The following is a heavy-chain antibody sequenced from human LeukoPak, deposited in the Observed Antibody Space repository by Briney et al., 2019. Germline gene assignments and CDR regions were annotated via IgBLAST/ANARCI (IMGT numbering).Heavy chain of an antibody. D-gene: IGHD2-2*01. CDR3: ARMPGYYYGMDV. V-gene: IGHV3-53*01. Sequence: GGSLRLSCAASGFTFSSNYMSWVRQAPGKGLEWVSVIYSGGSTYYSDSVKGRFTISRDNSKNTLCLQMNSLRAEDTAVYYCARMPGYYYGMDVWGKGTTVTVSS. CDR1: GFTFSSNY. CDR2: IYSGGST. J-gene: IGHJ6*01.